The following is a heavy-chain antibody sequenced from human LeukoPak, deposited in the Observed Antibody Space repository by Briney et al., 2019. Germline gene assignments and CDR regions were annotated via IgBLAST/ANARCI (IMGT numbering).Heavy chain of an antibody. CDR3: ARGGVLLGIDY. J-gene: IGHJ4*02. D-gene: IGHD2-8*02. Sequence: SETLSLTCTVSGGFITSSFYWSWIRQPPGKGLEWIGYVYSSGNTNYNPSLKSRVIISVDTSKNQFSLKLSSVTAADTAVYYCARGGVLLGIDYWGQGTLVTVSS. CDR1: GGFITSSFY. V-gene: IGHV4-59*01. CDR2: VYSSGNT.